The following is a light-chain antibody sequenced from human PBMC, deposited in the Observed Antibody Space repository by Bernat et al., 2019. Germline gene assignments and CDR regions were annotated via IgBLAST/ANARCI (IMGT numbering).Light chain of an antibody. V-gene: IGKV1-9*01. CDR1: QGIGSY. Sequence: DIQLTQSPSFLSASVGDRVNITCRASQGIGSYLAWYQQKPGEAPNLLIYGAATLQSGVPSRFSGSGLGTEFSLTISSLQPEDSATYYCQQLDNFPITFGQGTRLEIK. J-gene: IGKJ5*01. CDR2: GAA. CDR3: QQLDNFPIT.